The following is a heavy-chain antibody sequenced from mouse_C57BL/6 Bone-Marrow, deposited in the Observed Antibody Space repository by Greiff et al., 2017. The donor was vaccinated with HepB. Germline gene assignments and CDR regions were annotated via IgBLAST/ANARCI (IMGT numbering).Heavy chain of an antibody. D-gene: IGHD2-3*01. Sequence: EVKLVESGEGLVKPGGSLKLSCAASGFTFSSYAMSWVRQTPEKRLEWVAYISSGGDYIYYADTVKGRFTISRDNARNTLYLQMSSLKSEDTAMYYCTREGWLLLYYAMDYWGQGTSVTVSS. CDR2: ISSGGDYI. CDR1: GFTFSSYA. J-gene: IGHJ4*01. V-gene: IGHV5-9-1*02. CDR3: TREGWLLLYYAMDY.